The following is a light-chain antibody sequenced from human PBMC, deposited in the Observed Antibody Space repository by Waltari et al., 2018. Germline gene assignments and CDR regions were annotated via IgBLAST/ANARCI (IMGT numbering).Light chain of an antibody. V-gene: IGKV3-20*01. Sequence: EIVLTQSPGTLSLSPGEGVTLSCRASQSVNGALAWYQQKPGQAPRLLIYHASNRATGIPDRFSGSGSGTHFSLTISRLEPEDFAVYYCQHYLRLPVTFGQGTKVEI. CDR3: QHYLRLPVT. J-gene: IGKJ1*01. CDR1: QSVNGA. CDR2: HAS.